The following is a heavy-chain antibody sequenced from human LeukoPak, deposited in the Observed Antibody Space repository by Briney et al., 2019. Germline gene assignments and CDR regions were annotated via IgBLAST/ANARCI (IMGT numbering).Heavy chain of an antibody. Sequence: GGSLRLSCAASGFTFSSYWMHWVRQAPGKGLVWVSRINSDGSSTSYADSVEGRFTISRDNAKNTLYLQMNSLRAEDTAVYYCARAGDYGYYYYMDVWGKGTTVTISS. CDR3: ARAGDYGYYYYMDV. J-gene: IGHJ6*03. D-gene: IGHD4-17*01. V-gene: IGHV3-74*01. CDR2: INSDGSST. CDR1: GFTFSSYW.